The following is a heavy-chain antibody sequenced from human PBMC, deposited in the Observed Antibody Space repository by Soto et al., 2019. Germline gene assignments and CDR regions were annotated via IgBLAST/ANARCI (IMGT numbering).Heavy chain of an antibody. V-gene: IGHV3-11*01. Sequence: GGSLRLSCAASGFTFSDYYMSWIRQAPGKGLEWVSYISSSGSTIYYTDSVKGRFTISRDNAKNSLYLQMNSLRAEDTAVYYCASYPHYDYIWGSYRFDAFDIWGQGTMVTVSS. D-gene: IGHD3-16*02. CDR3: ASYPHYDYIWGSYRFDAFDI. CDR1: GFTFSDYY. J-gene: IGHJ3*02. CDR2: ISSSGSTI.